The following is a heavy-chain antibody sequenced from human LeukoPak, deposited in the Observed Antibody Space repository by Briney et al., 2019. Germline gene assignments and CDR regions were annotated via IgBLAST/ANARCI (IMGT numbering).Heavy chain of an antibody. V-gene: IGHV4-34*01. J-gene: IGHJ3*02. D-gene: IGHD1-1*01. Sequence: PSETLSLTCAVYGGSFSGYYWSWIRQPPGKGLEWIGEINHSGSTNYNPSLKGRVTISVDTSKNQFSLKLSSVTAADTAVYYCARDGWNEMPDAFDIWGQGTMVTVSS. CDR1: GGSFSGYY. CDR3: ARDGWNEMPDAFDI. CDR2: INHSGST.